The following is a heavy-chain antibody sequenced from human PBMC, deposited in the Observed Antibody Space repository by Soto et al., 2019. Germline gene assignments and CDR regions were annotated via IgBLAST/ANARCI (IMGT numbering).Heavy chain of an antibody. Sequence: QVQLVQSEAEVKKPGASVKVSCKASGYNFNTYGITWVRQAPGQGLEWMGWISVNSGTRNYAQKIQGRVTMTTDTSSSTAVMELRSLRSDDTAVYYCARNDTSGHYSDYWGQGTLVTVSS. J-gene: IGHJ4*02. V-gene: IGHV1-18*01. CDR3: ARNDTSGHYSDY. CDR2: ISVNSGTR. CDR1: GYNFNTYG. D-gene: IGHD3-22*01.